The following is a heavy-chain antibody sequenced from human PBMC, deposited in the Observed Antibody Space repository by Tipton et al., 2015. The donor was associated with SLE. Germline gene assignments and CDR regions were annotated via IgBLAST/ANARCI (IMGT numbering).Heavy chain of an antibody. CDR2: INHSGST. CDR3: ARGVGATTRWYFDY. Sequence: TLSLTCAVSGGSISSSNWWSWVRQPPGKGLEWIGEINHSGSTNYNPSLKSRVTISVDTSKNQFSLKLSSVTAADTAVYYCARGVGATTRWYFDYWGQGTLVTVSS. D-gene: IGHD1-26*01. V-gene: IGHV4-4*02. CDR1: GGSISSSNW. J-gene: IGHJ4*02.